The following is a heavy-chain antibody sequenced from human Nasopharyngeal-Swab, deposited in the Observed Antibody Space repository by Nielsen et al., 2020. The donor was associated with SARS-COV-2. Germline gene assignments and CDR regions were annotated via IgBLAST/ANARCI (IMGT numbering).Heavy chain of an antibody. J-gene: IGHJ4*02. V-gene: IGHV5-51*01. D-gene: IGHD3-10*01. CDR3: ARTDGSGSYYISYFDY. CDR2: IYPGDSDT. Sequence: KVSCKGSGYSFTSYWIGWVRQMPGKGLEWMGIIYPGDSDTRYSPSFQGQVTTSADKSISTAYLQWSSLKASDTAMYYCARTDGSGSYYISYFDYWGQGTLVTVSS. CDR1: GYSFTSYW.